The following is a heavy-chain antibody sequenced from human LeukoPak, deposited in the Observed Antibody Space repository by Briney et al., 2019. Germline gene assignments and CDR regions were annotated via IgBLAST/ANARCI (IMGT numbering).Heavy chain of an antibody. CDR3: ARALYSDYYSYLNWFDP. V-gene: IGHV1-18*01. J-gene: IGHJ5*02. D-gene: IGHD5-12*01. CDR2: ISAYNGHT. Sequence: ASVKVSCKASGYTFTNYGIGWVRQAPGLGLEWMGWISAYNGHTNYAQKFQGRVTMTTDTSTSTAYMELRSLRSDDTAIYYCARALYSDYYSYLNWFDPWGQGTLVTVSS. CDR1: GYTFTNYG.